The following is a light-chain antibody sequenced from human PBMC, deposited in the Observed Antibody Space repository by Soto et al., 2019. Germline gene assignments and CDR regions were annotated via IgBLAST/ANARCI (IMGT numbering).Light chain of an antibody. J-gene: IGLJ7*01. CDR1: SSDVGSYNL. V-gene: IGLV2-23*01. Sequence: QSVLTQPASVSGSPGQSITISSTGTSSDVGSYNLVSWYQHHPGKAPKLIIYEGSKRTSGISNRFSCSKSGNTASLTISGLQAEDEADYYCCSYAGSSTPSYVFGSGTQLTVL. CDR2: EGS. CDR3: CSYAGSSTPSYV.